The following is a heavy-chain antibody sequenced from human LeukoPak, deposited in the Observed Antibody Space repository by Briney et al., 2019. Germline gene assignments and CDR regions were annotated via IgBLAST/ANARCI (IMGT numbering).Heavy chain of an antibody. CDR3: AKDQREWVVVPAAIEY. V-gene: IGHV3-30*18. J-gene: IGHJ4*02. CDR2: ISYDGSNK. D-gene: IGHD2-2*01. Sequence: GRSLRLSCAASGFTFSSYSMHWVRQAPGKGLEWVAVISYDGSNKYYADSVKGRFTISRDNSKNTLYLQMNSLRAEDTAVYYCAKDQREWVVVPAAIEYWGQGTLVTVSS. CDR1: GFTFSSYS.